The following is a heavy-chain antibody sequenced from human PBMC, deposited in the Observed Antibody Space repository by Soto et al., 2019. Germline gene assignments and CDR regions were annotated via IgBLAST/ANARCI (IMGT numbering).Heavy chain of an antibody. V-gene: IGHV3-15*07. D-gene: IGHD3-3*01. CDR1: GFTFSNAW. CDR3: SIGVVIPRIYYYYGMDV. Sequence: GGSVRLSCAASGFTFSNAWMNWVRQAPGKGLEWVGRIKSKTDGGTTDYAAPVKGRFTISRDDSKNTLYLQMNSLKTEDTAVYYCSIGVVIPRIYYYYGMDVWGQGTTVTVSS. J-gene: IGHJ6*02. CDR2: IKSKTDGGTT.